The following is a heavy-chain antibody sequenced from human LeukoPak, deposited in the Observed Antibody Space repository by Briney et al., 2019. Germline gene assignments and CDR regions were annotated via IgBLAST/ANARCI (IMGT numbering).Heavy chain of an antibody. J-gene: IGHJ6*03. CDR3: ARDPRIAVAGTTAYDYLFHMDV. Sequence: GGSLRLSCAPSGSISSSYSMNWVRPVPEKGLEWVAVISHDGGNKYYTDSVKDRFTISRDNSKNTLYMPMNTLRPNETALYYCARDPRIAVAGTTAYDYLFHMDVWGKGTTVIVS. CDR2: ISHDGGNK. V-gene: IGHV3-30*03. CDR1: GSISSSYS. D-gene: IGHD6-19*01.